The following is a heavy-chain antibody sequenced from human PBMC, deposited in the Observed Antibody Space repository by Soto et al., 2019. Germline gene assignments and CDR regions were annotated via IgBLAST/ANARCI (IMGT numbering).Heavy chain of an antibody. CDR3: AKDRYCSGGSCFDAFDI. Sequence: LGGSLRLSCAASGFTFSSYAMSCFLHAPLNGLEWVSAISGSGGSTYYADSVKGRFTISRDNSKNTLYLQMNSLRAEDTAVYYCAKDRYCSGGSCFDAFDIWGQGTMVTVSS. CDR1: GFTFSSYA. CDR2: ISGSGGST. J-gene: IGHJ3*02. D-gene: IGHD2-15*01. V-gene: IGHV3-23*01.